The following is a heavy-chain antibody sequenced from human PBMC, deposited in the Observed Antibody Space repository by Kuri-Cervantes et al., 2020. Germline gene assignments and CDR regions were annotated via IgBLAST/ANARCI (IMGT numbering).Heavy chain of an antibody. CDR1: GFTFSSYG. CDR2: IWYDGTNK. CDR3: ARDFHSSSWYWVD. D-gene: IGHD6-13*01. Sequence: GGSLSLSCAASGFTFSSYGMHWVRQAPGKGLEWVAIIWYDGTNKYYADSVKGRFTVSRDNSKDTLYLQMNSLRAEDTAVYYCARDFHSSSWYWVDWGQGTLVTVSS. V-gene: IGHV3-33*01. J-gene: IGHJ4*02.